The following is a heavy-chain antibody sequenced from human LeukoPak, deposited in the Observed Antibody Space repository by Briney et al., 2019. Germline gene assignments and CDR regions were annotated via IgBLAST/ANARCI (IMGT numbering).Heavy chain of an antibody. J-gene: IGHJ4*02. CDR3: ARDYYGSGSYYTPSFDY. V-gene: IGHV3-23*01. D-gene: IGHD3-10*01. CDR2: ISGSGGST. CDR1: GFTFSSYA. Sequence: GGSLRLSCAASGFTFSSYAMSWVRQAPGKGLEWVSAISGSGGSTYYADSVKGRFTISRDNSKNTLYVQMNSLRAEDTAVYYCARDYYGSGSYYTPSFDYWGQGTLVTVSS.